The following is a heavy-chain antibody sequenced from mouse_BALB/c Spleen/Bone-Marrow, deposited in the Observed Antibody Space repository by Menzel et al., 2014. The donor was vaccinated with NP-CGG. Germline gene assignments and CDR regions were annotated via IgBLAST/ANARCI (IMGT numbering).Heavy chain of an antibody. V-gene: IGHV5-15*02. D-gene: IGHD1-1*01. J-gene: IGHJ2*01. CDR1: GFTSSDYG. CDR2: ISNLAYSI. CDR3: ARALAYGSSFDY. Sequence: EVQLQQSGGGLVQPGGSRKLSCAASGFTSSDYGMAWVRQAPGKGPEWVAFISNLAYSIYYTDTVTGRFTISRENAKNTLYLEMSSLRSEDTAMYYCARALAYGSSFDYWGQGTTLTVSS.